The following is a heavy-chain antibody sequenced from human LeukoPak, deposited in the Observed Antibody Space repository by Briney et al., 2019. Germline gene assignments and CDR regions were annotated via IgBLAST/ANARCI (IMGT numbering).Heavy chain of an antibody. CDR3: ARDGGLKTNFDY. Sequence: GGSLRLSCAASGFTFRNYWMGWVRQAPGKGLEWVANTKPDGSAGYYADSVRGRFTTSRDNANNFLYLQMNSLRAEDTAVYYCARDGGLKTNFDYWGQGTLVTVSS. V-gene: IGHV3-7*01. CDR1: GFTFRNYW. J-gene: IGHJ4*02. CDR2: TKPDGSAG. D-gene: IGHD2-15*01.